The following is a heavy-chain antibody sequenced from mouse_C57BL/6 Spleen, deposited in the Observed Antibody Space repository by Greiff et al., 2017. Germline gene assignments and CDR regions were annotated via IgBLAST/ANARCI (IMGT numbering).Heavy chain of an antibody. CDR2: ISYSGST. D-gene: IGHD2-5*01. CDR3: ARGGSKGFAY. V-gene: IGHV3-1*01. Sequence: EVMLVESGPGMVKPSQSLSLTCTVTGYSITSGYDWHWIRHFPGNTLEWMGYISYSGSTNYNPSLKSRISITHDTSKNHVFLKLNSVTTEDTATYYCARGGSKGFAYWGQGTLVTVSA. CDR1: GYSITSGYD. J-gene: IGHJ3*01.